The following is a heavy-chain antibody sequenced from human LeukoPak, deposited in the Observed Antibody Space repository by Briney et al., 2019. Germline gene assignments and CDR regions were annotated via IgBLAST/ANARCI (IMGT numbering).Heavy chain of an antibody. CDR2: IRYDGSNK. J-gene: IGHJ4*02. CDR1: GFTFSSYG. D-gene: IGHD1-7*01. CDR3: AKDVINWNSLIVDY. V-gene: IGHV3-30*02. Sequence: GGSLRLSCAASGFTFSSYGVHWVRQAPGKGLEWGAFIRYDGSNKYYADSVKGRFTISRDNSKSTLYLQMNSLRAEDTAVYYCAKDVINWNSLIVDYWRQGTLVTVSS.